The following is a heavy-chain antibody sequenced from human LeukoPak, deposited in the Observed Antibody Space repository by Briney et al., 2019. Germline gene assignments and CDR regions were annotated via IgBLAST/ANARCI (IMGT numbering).Heavy chain of an antibody. CDR3: AKDHYDFWTGNPIN. Sequence: PGGSLRLSCAASGFTFSSYSMNWVRQAPGKGLEWVSSISSSSSYIYYADSVKGRFTISRDNAKNSLYLQMNSLRAEDTAIYFCAKDHYDFWTGNPINWGQGTLVTVSS. V-gene: IGHV3-21*04. J-gene: IGHJ4*02. CDR1: GFTFSSYS. D-gene: IGHD3/OR15-3a*01. CDR2: ISSSSSYI.